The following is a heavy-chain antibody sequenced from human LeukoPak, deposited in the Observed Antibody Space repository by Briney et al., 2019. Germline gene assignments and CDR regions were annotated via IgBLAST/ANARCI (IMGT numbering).Heavy chain of an antibody. J-gene: IGHJ4*02. D-gene: IGHD3-9*01. CDR3: AKDMAPLGYEILTGYDY. Sequence: PGRSLRLSCAASGFTFDDYAMHWVRQAPGKGLEWVSGISWNSGSIGYADSVKGRFTISRDNAKNSLYLQMNSLRAEDTALYYCAKDMAPLGYEILTGYDYWGQGTLVTVSS. CDR1: GFTFDDYA. V-gene: IGHV3-9*01. CDR2: ISWNSGSI.